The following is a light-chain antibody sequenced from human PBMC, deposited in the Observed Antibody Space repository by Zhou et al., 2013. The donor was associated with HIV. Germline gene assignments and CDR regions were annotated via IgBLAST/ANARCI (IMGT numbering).Light chain of an antibody. CDR2: DAS. CDR1: QNINNIF. Sequence: EIVLTQSPATLSLSPGERATLSCRASQNINNIFLAWYQQKPGQAPRLLIFDASNRATGIPARFSGSGSGTDFTLTISRLEPEDFAVYYCQQRNSWPITFGQGTRLEIK. V-gene: IGKV3D-20*02. CDR3: QQRNSWPIT. J-gene: IGKJ5*01.